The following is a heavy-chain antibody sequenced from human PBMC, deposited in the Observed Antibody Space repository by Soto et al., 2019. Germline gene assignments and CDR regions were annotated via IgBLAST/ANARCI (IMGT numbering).Heavy chain of an antibody. J-gene: IGHJ6*02. CDR3: VRASYGVDYEYLYGMDV. D-gene: IGHD3-10*01. Sequence: SETLSLTCSISGGSGSSKSAAWNWVRQSPSRGLEWLGRTYYRSKWYYDYAVSVNSRITINPDTSKNQFSLQLNSVTPEDTAVYYCVRASYGVDYEYLYGMDVWGQGTTVTVSS. V-gene: IGHV6-1*01. CDR1: GGSGSSKSAA. CDR2: TYYRSKWYY.